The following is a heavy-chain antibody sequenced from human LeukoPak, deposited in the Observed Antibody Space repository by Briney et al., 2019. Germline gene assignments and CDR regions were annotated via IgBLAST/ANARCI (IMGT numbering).Heavy chain of an antibody. Sequence: SETLPLTCTVSGGSISSSSYYWGWIRQPPGKGLEWIGSIYYSGSTYYNPSLKSRVTISVDTSKNQFSLKLSSVTAADTAVYYCARHIPIVVVVAASNWFDPWGQGTLVTVSS. D-gene: IGHD2-15*01. CDR3: ARHIPIVVVVAASNWFDP. V-gene: IGHV4-39*01. CDR1: GGSISSSSYY. CDR2: IYYSGST. J-gene: IGHJ5*02.